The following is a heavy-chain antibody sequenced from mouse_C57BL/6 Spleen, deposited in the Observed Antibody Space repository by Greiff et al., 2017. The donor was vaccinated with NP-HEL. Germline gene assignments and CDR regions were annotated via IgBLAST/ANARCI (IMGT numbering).Heavy chain of an antibody. CDR3: ARGDGYYGDY. V-gene: IGHV5-17*01. CDR2: ISSGSSTT. D-gene: IGHD2-3*01. Sequence: EVQLVESGGGLVKPGGSLKLSCAASGFTFSDYGMHWVRQAPEKGLEWVAYISSGSSTTYYADTVKGRFTISRDNAKNTLFLQMTSLRSEDTAMYYCARGDGYYGDYWGQGTTLTVSS. J-gene: IGHJ2*01. CDR1: GFTFSDYG.